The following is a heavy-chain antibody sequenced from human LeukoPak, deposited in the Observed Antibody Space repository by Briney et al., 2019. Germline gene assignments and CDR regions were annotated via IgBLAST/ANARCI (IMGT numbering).Heavy chain of an antibody. D-gene: IGHD3-10*01. CDR3: AKEMVRGVILTHFDY. CDR2: ISGSGGST. Sequence: GGSLRLSCAASGFTFSSYAMSWVRQAPGKGLEWVSAISGSGGSTYYADSVKGRFTISRDNSTNTLYLQMNSLRAEDTAVYYCAKEMVRGVILTHFDYWGQGTLVTVSS. J-gene: IGHJ4*02. CDR1: GFTFSSYA. V-gene: IGHV3-23*01.